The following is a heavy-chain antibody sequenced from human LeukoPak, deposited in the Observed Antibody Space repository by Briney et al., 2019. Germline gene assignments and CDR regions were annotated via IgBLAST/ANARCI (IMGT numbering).Heavy chain of an antibody. CDR2: SNARGDT. J-gene: IGHJ5*02. CDR3: ARGQVAAARGYNWFDP. CDR1: GWPFNYYY. D-gene: IGHD2-2*01. V-gene: IGHV4-34*01. Sequence: PSETLSLTCAVYGWPFNYYYWNWIRQPPGKGLEWIGESNARGDTNYNPSLKSRVTISVDTSKSQFSLRLTSMIAADTSIYYCARGQVAAARGYNWFDPWGQGTLVTVSS.